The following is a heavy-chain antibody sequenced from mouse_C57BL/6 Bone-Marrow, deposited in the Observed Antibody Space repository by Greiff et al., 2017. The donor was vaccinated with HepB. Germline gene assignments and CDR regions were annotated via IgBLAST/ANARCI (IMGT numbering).Heavy chain of an antibody. D-gene: IGHD2-5*01. Sequence: QVQLKESGAELVRPGTSVKVSCKASGYAFTNYLIEWVKQRPGQGLEWIGVINPGSGGTNYNEKFKGKATLTADKSSSTAYMQLSSLTFEDSAVYFCSRSTYSNYYYFAVDYWGKGTSVTVSS. V-gene: IGHV1-54*01. CDR3: SRSTYSNYYYFAVDY. CDR2: INPGSGGT. CDR1: GYAFTNYL. J-gene: IGHJ4*01.